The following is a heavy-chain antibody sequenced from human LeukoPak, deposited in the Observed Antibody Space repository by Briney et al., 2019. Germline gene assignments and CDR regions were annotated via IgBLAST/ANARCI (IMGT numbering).Heavy chain of an antibody. CDR2: ISGIGGGT. V-gene: IGHV3-23*01. Sequence: GGSLRLSCAASGFTFSSYAMSWVRQAPGKGLEWGSAISGIGGGTYYADSVKGRFTISRDNSKNTLSLQMKSPRAEDTAVYYYAKAANIVVVPAAISGGAFDIWGQGTMVTVSS. CDR1: GFTFSSYA. J-gene: IGHJ3*02. D-gene: IGHD2-2*01. CDR3: AKAANIVVVPAAISGGAFDI.